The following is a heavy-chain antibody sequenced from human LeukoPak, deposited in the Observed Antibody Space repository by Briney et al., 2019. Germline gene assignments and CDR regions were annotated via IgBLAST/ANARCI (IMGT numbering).Heavy chain of an antibody. D-gene: IGHD3-22*01. CDR2: ISGSGGST. V-gene: IGHV3-23*01. CDR1: GFAFSSYA. CDR3: ARIVVVIAFDY. J-gene: IGHJ4*02. Sequence: GGSLRLSCAASGFAFSSYAMSWVRQAPGKGLEWVSAISGSGGSTYYADSVKGRFTISRDNSKNTVYMQMNSLRAEDTAVYYCARIVVVIAFDYWGQGTLVTVSS.